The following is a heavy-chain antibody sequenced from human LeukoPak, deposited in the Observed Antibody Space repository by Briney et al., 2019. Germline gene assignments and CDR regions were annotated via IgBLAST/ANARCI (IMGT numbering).Heavy chain of an antibody. D-gene: IGHD3-3*01. CDR2: ISSGGSTI. CDR3: ARGEADAFWSGYYSYCDY. J-gene: IGHJ4*02. V-gene: IGHV3-48*03. Sequence: GGSLRLSCAASGFTFSNYEMNWVRQAPGKGLEWVSYISSGGSTIYYADSVKGRFTISRDNAKNSLYLQMNSLRAEDTAVYYCARGEADAFWSGYYSYCDYWGQGTLVTVSS. CDR1: GFTFSNYE.